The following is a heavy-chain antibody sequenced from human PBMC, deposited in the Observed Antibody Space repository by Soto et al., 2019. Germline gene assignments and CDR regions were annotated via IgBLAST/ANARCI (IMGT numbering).Heavy chain of an antibody. J-gene: IGHJ4*02. V-gene: IGHV1-18*01. CDR2: ISPHNGNT. CDR1: GYTFNTYF. CDR3: ARDTGTSFDY. Sequence: HVQLVQSGGELKKPGASVKVSCNTSGYTFNTYFITWVRQAPGQGLEWMGWISPHNGNTNYAEKFQGRVTMTADTITKTAYMELRNLRIDATAVYYCARDTGTSFDYWGQGTPGTVSS.